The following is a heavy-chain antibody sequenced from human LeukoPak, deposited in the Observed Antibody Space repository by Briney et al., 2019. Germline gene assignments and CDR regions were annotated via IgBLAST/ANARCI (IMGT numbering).Heavy chain of an antibody. D-gene: IGHD6-19*01. CDR2: ISTSGGST. V-gene: IGHV3-23*01. CDR1: GSTFSSYA. Sequence: GGSLRLSCAASGSTFSSYAMSWVRQAPGKGLEWVSAISTSGGSTYYADSVKGRFTMSRDNSKNALHLQMNSLRAEDTAVYYCAKDRSGWRDAFDIWGQGTMVTVSS. CDR3: AKDRSGWRDAFDI. J-gene: IGHJ3*02.